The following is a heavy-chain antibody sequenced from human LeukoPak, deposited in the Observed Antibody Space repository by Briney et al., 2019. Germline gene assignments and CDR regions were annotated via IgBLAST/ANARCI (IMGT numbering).Heavy chain of an antibody. Sequence: GESLKISCKASSYSFTNYWIGWVRQLPGKGLEWMGIVYPGGSQTLYSPSFQGQVTISVDKSTSTAYLQWSSLKASDTAMYYCARHRTAGFDWLVSIQPDVWGQGTTVTASS. J-gene: IGHJ6*02. D-gene: IGHD3-9*01. CDR2: VYPGGSQT. CDR3: ARHRTAGFDWLVSIQPDV. CDR1: SYSFTNYW. V-gene: IGHV5-51*01.